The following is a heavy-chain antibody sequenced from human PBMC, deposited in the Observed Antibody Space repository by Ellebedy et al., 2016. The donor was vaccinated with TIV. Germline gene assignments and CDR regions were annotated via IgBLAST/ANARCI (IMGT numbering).Heavy chain of an antibody. Sequence: GGSLTLSXAASGFTFETFSMNWVRQAPGKGLEWLAYISSSSGTIYYADSVKGRFTISRDNANKSLFLQMSDLRDADTAVYYCARAQFGGVIVVDYWGQGALVTVSS. V-gene: IGHV3-48*02. D-gene: IGHD3-16*02. CDR1: GFTFETFS. CDR3: ARAQFGGVIVVDY. J-gene: IGHJ4*02. CDR2: ISSSSGTI.